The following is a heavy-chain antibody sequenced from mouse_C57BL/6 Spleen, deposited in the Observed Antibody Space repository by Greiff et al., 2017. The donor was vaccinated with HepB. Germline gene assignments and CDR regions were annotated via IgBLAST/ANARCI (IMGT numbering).Heavy chain of an antibody. CDR1: GYTFTSYG. CDR3: ARGDITTVVATDFDV. D-gene: IGHD1-1*01. V-gene: IGHV1-81*01. CDR2: IYPRSGNT. J-gene: IGHJ1*03. Sequence: LVESGAELARPGASVKLSCKASGYTFTSYGISWVKQRTGQGLEWIGEIYPRSGNTYYNEKFKGKATLTADKSSSTAYMELRSLTSEDSAVYFCARGDITTVVATDFDVWGTGTTVTVSS.